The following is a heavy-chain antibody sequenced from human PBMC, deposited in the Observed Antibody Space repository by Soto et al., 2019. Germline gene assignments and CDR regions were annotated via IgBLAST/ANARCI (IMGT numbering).Heavy chain of an antibody. CDR3: ARQQSIAVAGTLASTAEY. CDR1: GFTFSSYS. J-gene: IGHJ4*02. V-gene: IGHV3-21*01. D-gene: IGHD6-19*01. CDR2: ISSSSSDI. Sequence: PGGSLRLSCAASGFTFSSYSMNLVRQSPGKGLEWVSSISSSSSDIYYADSVKGRFTISRYNAKNSLYLQMNSLRAEDTAVYYCARQQSIAVAGTLASTAEYWGQGTMLTVSS.